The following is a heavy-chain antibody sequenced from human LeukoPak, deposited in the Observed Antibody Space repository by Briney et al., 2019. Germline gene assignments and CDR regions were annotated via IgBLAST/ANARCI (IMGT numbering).Heavy chain of an antibody. J-gene: IGHJ4*02. CDR3: ARETRQQLYDY. CDR2: ISSSSSYI. D-gene: IGHD6-13*01. V-gene: IGHV3-21*01. Sequence: GGSLRLSCAASGFTFSSYSMNWVRQAPGKGLEWVSSISSSSSYIYYADSVKGRFTISRDNAKNSLYLQMNGLRAEDTAVYYCARETRQQLYDYWGQGTLVTVSS. CDR1: GFTFSSYS.